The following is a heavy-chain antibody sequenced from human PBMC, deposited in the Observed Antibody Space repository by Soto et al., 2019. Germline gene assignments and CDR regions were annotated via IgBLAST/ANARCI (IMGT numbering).Heavy chain of an antibody. CDR3: ARTRSIAARPWYYYYGMDV. CDR1: GYTFTSYD. Sequence: ASVKVSCKASGYTFTSYDINWVRQATGQGLEWMGWMNPNSGNTGYAQKFQGRVTMTRNTSISTAYMELSSLRSEDTAVYYCARTRSIAARPWYYYYGMDVWGQGPTVTVSS. J-gene: IGHJ6*02. V-gene: IGHV1-8*01. D-gene: IGHD6-6*01. CDR2: MNPNSGNT.